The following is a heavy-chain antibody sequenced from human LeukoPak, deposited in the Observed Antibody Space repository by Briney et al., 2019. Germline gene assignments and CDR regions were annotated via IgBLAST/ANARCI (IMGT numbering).Heavy chain of an antibody. CDR2: IGGSDTNT. CDR3: AKPMVVTAIFPDFDY. CDR1: GFTFSSYA. D-gene: IGHD2-21*02. J-gene: IGHJ4*02. V-gene: IGHV3-23*01. Sequence: GGSLRLSCSASGFTFSSYAMSWVRQAPGKGLEWVSTIGGSDTNTYYADSVKGRFSISRDNAKNTLYLRMYSLRAEDTAVYYCAKPMVVTAIFPDFDYWGQGTPVTVSS.